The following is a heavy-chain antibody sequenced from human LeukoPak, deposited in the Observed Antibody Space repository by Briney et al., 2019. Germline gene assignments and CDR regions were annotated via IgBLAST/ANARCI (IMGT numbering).Heavy chain of an antibody. D-gene: IGHD1-26*01. J-gene: IGHJ6*02. Sequence: GGSLRLSCAASGFTFSNAWMSWVRQAPGKGLEWVGRIKSKTDGGTTDYAAPVKGRFTISRDDSKNTLYLQMNSLRTEDTAVYYCTTAWELPYGMDVWGQGTTVTVSS. CDR2: IKSKTDGGTT. CDR3: TTAWELPYGMDV. CDR1: GFTFSNAW. V-gene: IGHV3-15*01.